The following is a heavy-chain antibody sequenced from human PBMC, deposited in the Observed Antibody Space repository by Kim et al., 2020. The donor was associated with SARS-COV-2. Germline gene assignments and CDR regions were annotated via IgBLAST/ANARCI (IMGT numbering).Heavy chain of an antibody. J-gene: IGHJ4*02. V-gene: IGHV4-34*01. CDR2: VHNSGTT. CDR3: ARGLYDGSGGRRRYFDL. Sequence: SETLSLTCAVYGDSFSGYYCTWIRQPPGQGLEWIGEVHNSGTTNSNPYPKSRRRLLVDMSTNNFSLRLSSVTAADTAVYYCARGLYDGSGGRRRYFDLWGEGALGTVSS. D-gene: IGHD2-15*01. CDR1: GDSFSGYY.